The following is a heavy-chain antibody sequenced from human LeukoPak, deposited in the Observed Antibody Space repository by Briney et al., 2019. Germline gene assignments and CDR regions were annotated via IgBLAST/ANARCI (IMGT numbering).Heavy chain of an antibody. CDR1: GGSFSGYY. V-gene: IGHV4-34*01. Sequence: SETLSLACAVYGGSFSGYYWSWIRQPPGKGLEWIGEINHSGSTNYNPSLKSRVTISVDTSKNQFSLKLSSVTAADTAVYYCARGRRFLLNYWGQGTLVTVSS. D-gene: IGHD3-3*01. J-gene: IGHJ4*02. CDR3: ARGRRFLLNY. CDR2: INHSGST.